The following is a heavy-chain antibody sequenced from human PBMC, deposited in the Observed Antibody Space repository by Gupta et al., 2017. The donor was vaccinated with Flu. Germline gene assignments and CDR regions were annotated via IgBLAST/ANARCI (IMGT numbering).Heavy chain of an antibody. CDR2: IKKDGSET. Sequence: EAPLVESGGGLVQPGGSLRLSCAASGFTFSRYWMSWVRQAPGKGLERVANIKKDGSETYYVESVRGRFTISRDNAKNSVYLQMNSLRAEDTAVYYCARDIGWQQFDYWGQGTLVTVSS. CDR3: ARDIGWQQFDY. CDR1: GFTFSRYW. D-gene: IGHD2-15*01. J-gene: IGHJ4*02. V-gene: IGHV3-7*01.